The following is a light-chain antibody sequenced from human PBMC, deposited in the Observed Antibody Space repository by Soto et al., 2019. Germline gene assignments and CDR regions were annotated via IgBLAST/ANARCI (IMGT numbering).Light chain of an antibody. CDR3: QHYNNWPLT. CDR2: GAS. V-gene: IGKV3-15*01. Sequence: EIVMTQSPATLSVSPGERATLSCRASQSVSSNLAWYQQKPGQAPRLLIYGASTRANGIPARFSGSGSGTEFPLTISSLQSEDFAVYYCQHYNNWPLTFGGGTKVEIK. CDR1: QSVSSN. J-gene: IGKJ4*01.